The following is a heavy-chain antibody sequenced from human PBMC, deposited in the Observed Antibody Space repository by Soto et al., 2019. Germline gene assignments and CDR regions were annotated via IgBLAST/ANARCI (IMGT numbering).Heavy chain of an antibody. CDR2: IYYSGST. J-gene: IGHJ4*02. CDR1: GGSVSSGSYY. V-gene: IGHV4-61*01. Sequence: QVQLQESGPGLVKPSETLSLTCTVSGGSVSSGSYYWSWIRQPPGKGLEWIGYIYYSGSTNYNPSLKSRVTISVDTSKNQFSLKLSSVTAADTAVYYCARDLGRPGLGYCSSTSCYTAVDYWGQGTLVTVSS. CDR3: ARDLGRPGLGYCSSTSCYTAVDY. D-gene: IGHD2-2*02.